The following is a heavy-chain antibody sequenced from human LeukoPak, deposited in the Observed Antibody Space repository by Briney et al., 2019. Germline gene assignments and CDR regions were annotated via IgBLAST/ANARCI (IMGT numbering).Heavy chain of an antibody. CDR1: GFTVSSNY. J-gene: IGHJ4*02. CDR2: IYSGGST. Sequence: QPGGSLRLSCAASGFTVSSNYMSWVRQAPGKGLEWVSVIYSGGSTYYADSVKGRFTISRHNSKNTLYLQMNSLRAEDTAVYYCARATSSGWVALVDYWGQGTLVTVSS. D-gene: IGHD6-19*01. V-gene: IGHV3-53*04. CDR3: ARATSSGWVALVDY.